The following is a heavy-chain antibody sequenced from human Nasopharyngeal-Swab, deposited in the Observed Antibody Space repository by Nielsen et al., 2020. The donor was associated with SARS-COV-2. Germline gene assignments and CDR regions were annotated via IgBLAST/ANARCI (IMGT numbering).Heavy chain of an antibody. CDR3: ARGETGTTISWFDP. Sequence: VRQMPGKGLEWMGRIDPSDSYTNYSPSFQGHVTISADKSISTAYLQWSSLKASDTAMYYCARGETGTTISWFDPGAREPWSPSPQ. D-gene: IGHD1-7*01. CDR2: IDPSDSYT. V-gene: IGHV5-10-1*01. J-gene: IGHJ5*02.